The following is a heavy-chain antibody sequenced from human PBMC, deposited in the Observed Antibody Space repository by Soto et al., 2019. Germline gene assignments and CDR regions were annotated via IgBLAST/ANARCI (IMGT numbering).Heavy chain of an antibody. Sequence: PSETLSLTCTVSGGSISSYYWSWIRQPPGKGLEWIGYIYYSGSTNYNPSLKSRVTISVDTSKNQFSLKLSSVTAADTAVYYCARVGCFATPNGRMDVWGQGSTVTVSS. CDR3: ARVGCFATPNGRMDV. CDR2: IYYSGST. CDR1: GGSISSYY. D-gene: IGHD5-12*01. V-gene: IGHV4-59*01. J-gene: IGHJ6*02.